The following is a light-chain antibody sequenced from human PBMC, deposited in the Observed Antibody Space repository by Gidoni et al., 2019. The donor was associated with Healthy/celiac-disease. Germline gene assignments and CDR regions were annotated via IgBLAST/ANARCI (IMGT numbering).Light chain of an antibody. V-gene: IGLV3-19*01. Sequence: SSELTQDPAVSVALGQTVRLTCQGDSLRSYYASWYQQKPGQAPGLVIYGTNNRPSGIPDRFSGSSSGNTASLTITGAQAEDEADYYCNSRDSSGNHVVFGGGTKLTVL. CDR2: GTN. CDR3: NSRDSSGNHVV. CDR1: SLRSYY. J-gene: IGLJ2*01.